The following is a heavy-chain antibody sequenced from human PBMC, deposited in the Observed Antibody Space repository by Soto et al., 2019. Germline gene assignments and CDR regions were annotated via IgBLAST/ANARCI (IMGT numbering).Heavy chain of an antibody. CDR3: ARLAGSIAALNWFDP. V-gene: IGHV5-10-1*01. J-gene: IGHJ5*02. Sequence: PGESLKISCKASGFIFTSYWLSWVRQMPGKGLEWMGMLNPKDSFANYSPSFRGHVTISPDTSVTTAYMELSSLRSEDTAVYYCARLAGSIAALNWFDPWGQGTLVTVSS. CDR2: LNPKDSFA. D-gene: IGHD6-6*01. CDR1: GFIFTSYW.